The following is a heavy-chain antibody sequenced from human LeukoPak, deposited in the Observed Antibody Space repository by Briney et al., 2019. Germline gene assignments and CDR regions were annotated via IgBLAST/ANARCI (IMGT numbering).Heavy chain of an antibody. V-gene: IGHV4-39*01. CDR1: GGSISSSSYY. D-gene: IGHD6-13*01. CDR3: ARAYHSSWYLNWFDP. CDR2: IYYSGST. J-gene: IGHJ5*02. Sequence: PSETLSLTCTVSGGSISSSSYYRGWIRQPPGKGLEWIGSIYYSGSTYYNPSLKSRVTISVDTSKNQFSLKLSSVTAADTAVYYCARAYHSSWYLNWFDPWGQGTLVTVSS.